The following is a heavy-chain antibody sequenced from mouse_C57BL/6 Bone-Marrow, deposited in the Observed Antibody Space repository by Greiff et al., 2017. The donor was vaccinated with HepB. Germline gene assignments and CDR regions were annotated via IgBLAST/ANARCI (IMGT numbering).Heavy chain of an antibody. V-gene: IGHV1-74*01. D-gene: IGHD1-1*01. J-gene: IGHJ4*01. Sequence: QVQLQQPGAELVKPGASVKVSCKASGYTFTSYWMHWVKQRPGQGLEWIGRIHPSDSDTNYNQKFKGKATLTVDKSSSTAYMQLSSLTSEDSAVYYCAIALFITTVVATPYAMDYWGQGTSVTVSS. CDR3: AIALFITTVVATPYAMDY. CDR2: IHPSDSDT. CDR1: GYTFTSYW.